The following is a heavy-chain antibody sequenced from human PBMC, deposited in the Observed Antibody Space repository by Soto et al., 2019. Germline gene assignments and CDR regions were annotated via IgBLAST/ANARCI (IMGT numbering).Heavy chain of an antibody. D-gene: IGHD3-3*01. V-gene: IGHV3-30*18. CDR2: ISYDGSNK. CDR1: GFTFSSYG. J-gene: IGHJ4*02. CDR3: AKAALPVIVLRFLEWLPD. Sequence: PGGSLRLSCAASGFTFSSYGMHWVRQAPGKGLEWVAVISYDGSNKYYADSVKGRFTISRDNSKNTLYLQMNSLRAEDTAVYYCAKAALPVIVLRFLEWLPDWGQGTLVTVSS.